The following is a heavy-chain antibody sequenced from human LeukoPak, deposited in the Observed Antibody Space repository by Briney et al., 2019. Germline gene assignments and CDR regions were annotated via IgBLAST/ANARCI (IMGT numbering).Heavy chain of an antibody. V-gene: IGHV4-59*01. D-gene: IGHD3-9*01. CDR3: ARDRGGGLRYFDRNLHWFDP. Sequence: RASETLSLTCTVSGGSISNYYWYWIRQPPGKGLEWIGYIYYSGSTNYNPSLKSRVTISVDTSKNQFSLKLSSVTAADTAVYYCARDRGGGLRYFDRNLHWFDPWGQGTLVTVSS. CDR1: GGSISNYY. J-gene: IGHJ5*02. CDR2: IYYSGST.